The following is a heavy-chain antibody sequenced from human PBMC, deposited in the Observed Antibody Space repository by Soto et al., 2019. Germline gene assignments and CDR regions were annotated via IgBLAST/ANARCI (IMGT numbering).Heavy chain of an antibody. Sequence: PVGSLRLSCAASGFTFSNYAMSWVRQAPGKGLEWVSGLSDGGGSTFYADSVKGRFTVSRDNSKNTLYLQMHSLRAEDTAVYYCARECSSCSFSVWAYWGQGPLVTVSS. D-gene: IGHD2-2*01. CDR3: ARECSSCSFSVWAY. J-gene: IGHJ4*02. CDR1: GFTFSNYA. V-gene: IGHV3-23*01. CDR2: LSDGGGST.